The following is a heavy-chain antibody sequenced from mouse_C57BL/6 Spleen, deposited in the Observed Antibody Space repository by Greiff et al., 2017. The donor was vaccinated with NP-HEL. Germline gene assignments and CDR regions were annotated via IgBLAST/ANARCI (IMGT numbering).Heavy chain of an antibody. CDR3: AREGDYSNPGRFAY. V-gene: IGHV1-69*01. CDR1: GYTFTSYW. D-gene: IGHD2-5*01. CDR2: IDPSDSYT. Sequence: QVQLQQPGAELVMPGASVKLSCKASGYTFTSYWMHWVKQRPGQGLEWIGEIDPSDSYTNYNQKFKGKSTLTVDKSSSTAYMQLSSLTSEDSAVYYCAREGDYSNPGRFAYWGQGTLVTVSA. J-gene: IGHJ3*01.